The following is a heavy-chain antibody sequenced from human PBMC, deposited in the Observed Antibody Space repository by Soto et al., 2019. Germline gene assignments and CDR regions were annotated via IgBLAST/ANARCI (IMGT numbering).Heavy chain of an antibody. Sequence: PSETLSLTCTVSGGSISSGGYYWSWVRQHPGKGLEWIGYIYYSGSTYYNPSLKSRVTISVDTSKNQFSLKLSSVTAADTAVYYCARYGSGSYFTFDYWGQGTLVTVSS. D-gene: IGHD3-10*01. CDR3: ARYGSGSYFTFDY. V-gene: IGHV4-31*03. CDR2: IYYSGST. CDR1: GGSISSGGYY. J-gene: IGHJ4*02.